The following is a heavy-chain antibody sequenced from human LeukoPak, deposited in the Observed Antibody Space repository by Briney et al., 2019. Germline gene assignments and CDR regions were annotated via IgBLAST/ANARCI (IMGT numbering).Heavy chain of an antibody. J-gene: IGHJ4*02. Sequence: GGSLRLSCEASGFSFSNYALNWVRQAPGKGLEWVSYISSISSTIYYSDSVKGRFTISRDNAKNSLYLQMNSLRAEDTAVYYCARESHESFDYWGQGTLVTVSS. V-gene: IGHV3-48*01. CDR1: GFSFSNYA. CDR3: ARESHESFDY. CDR2: ISSISSTI.